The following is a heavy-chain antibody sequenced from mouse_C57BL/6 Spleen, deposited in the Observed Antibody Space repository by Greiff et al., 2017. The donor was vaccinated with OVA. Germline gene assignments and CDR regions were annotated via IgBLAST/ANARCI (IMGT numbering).Heavy chain of an antibody. D-gene: IGHD3-2*02. CDR2: ISDGGSYT. Sequence: EVQLQESGGGLVKPGGSLKLSCAASGFTFSSYAMSWVRQTPEKRLEWVATISDGGSYTYYPDNVKGRFTISRDNAKNNLYLQMSHLKSEDTAMYYCARDSSGYAWCAYWGQGTLVTVSA. V-gene: IGHV5-4*01. CDR1: GFTFSSYA. CDR3: ARDSSGYAWCAY. J-gene: IGHJ3*01.